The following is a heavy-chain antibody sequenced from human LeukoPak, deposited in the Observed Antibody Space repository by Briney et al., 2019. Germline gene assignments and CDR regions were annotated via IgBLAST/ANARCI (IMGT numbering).Heavy chain of an antibody. D-gene: IGHD1-1*01. CDR3: ARGGPRLNWFDP. CDR1: GFTLSSYW. Sequence: GGSLRLSCAASGFTLSSYWVNWVRQAPGKGLEWVANIKQDGSEKYYVDSVRGRFTISRDNAKSSLYLQMNSLRAEDTAIYYCARGGPRLNWFDPWGQGTLVIVSS. J-gene: IGHJ5*02. V-gene: IGHV3-7*01. CDR2: IKQDGSEK.